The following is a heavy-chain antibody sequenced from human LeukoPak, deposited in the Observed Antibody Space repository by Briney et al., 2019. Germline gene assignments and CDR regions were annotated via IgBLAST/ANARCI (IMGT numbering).Heavy chain of an antibody. Sequence: GGSLRLSCAASGFTFSSFWMSWFRQAPGKGLEYMADINEDGSEKHYVDSVKGRFTISRDNAKNSLYLQMNSLRDEDTAVYYCCGGVSNHWGQGTRVTVSS. J-gene: IGHJ4*02. V-gene: IGHV3-7*01. CDR2: INEDGSEK. CDR3: CGGVSNH. D-gene: IGHD2/OR15-2a*01. CDR1: GFTFSSFW.